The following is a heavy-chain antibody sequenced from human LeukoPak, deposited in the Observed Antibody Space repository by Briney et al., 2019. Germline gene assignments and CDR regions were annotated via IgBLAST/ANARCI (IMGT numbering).Heavy chain of an antibody. Sequence: SETLSLTCTVSGGSISSSSYYWGWIRQPPGKGLGWIGSIYYSGSTYYNPSLKSRVTISVDTSKNQFSLKLSSVTAADTAVYYCARSYSSSWFIDYWGQGTLVTVSS. J-gene: IGHJ4*02. CDR3: ARSYSSSWFIDY. V-gene: IGHV4-39*07. CDR1: GGSISSSSYY. CDR2: IYYSGST. D-gene: IGHD6-13*01.